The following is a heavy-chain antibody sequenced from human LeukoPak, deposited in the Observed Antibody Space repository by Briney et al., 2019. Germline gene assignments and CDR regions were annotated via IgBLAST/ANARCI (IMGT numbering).Heavy chain of an antibody. Sequence: GASVKVSCKASGGTFSSYAISWVRQAPGQGLEWMGGIIPIFGTANYAQKFQGRVTITTDESTSTAYMELSSLRSEDTAVYYCASPYYYDSSGYYYYFDYWGQGTLVTVSS. V-gene: IGHV1-69*05. CDR3: ASPYYYDSSGYYYYFDY. J-gene: IGHJ4*02. CDR2: IIPIFGTA. CDR1: GGTFSSYA. D-gene: IGHD3-22*01.